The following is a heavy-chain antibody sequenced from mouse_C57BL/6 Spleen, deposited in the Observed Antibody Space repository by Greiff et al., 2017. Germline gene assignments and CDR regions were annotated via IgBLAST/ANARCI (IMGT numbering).Heavy chain of an antibody. CDR2: IDPSDSYT. CDR3: ARSRGVDYAMDY. J-gene: IGHJ4*01. Sequence: QVQLQQPGAELVMPGASVKLSCKASGYTFTSYWMHWVKQRPGQGLEWIGEIDPSDSYTNYNQKFKGKSTLTVDKSSSTAYMQLSSLTSEDSAVYYCARSRGVDYAMDYWGQGTSVTVSS. CDR1: GYTFTSYW. V-gene: IGHV1-69*01.